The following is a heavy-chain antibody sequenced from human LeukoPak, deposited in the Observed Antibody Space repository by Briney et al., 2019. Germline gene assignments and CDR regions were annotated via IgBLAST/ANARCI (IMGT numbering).Heavy chain of an antibody. V-gene: IGHV1-8*02. D-gene: IGHD6-13*01. Sequence: ASVKVSCKASGYTFTTYDINWVRQAAGQGPEWMGWMSPDKGITDYAQQFQGRVTMTRDISTSTAYMELSSLRFEDTAVYYCARGITAGVDYWGQGTLVTVSS. CDR3: ARGITAGVDY. CDR2: MSPDKGIT. J-gene: IGHJ4*02. CDR1: GYTFTTYD.